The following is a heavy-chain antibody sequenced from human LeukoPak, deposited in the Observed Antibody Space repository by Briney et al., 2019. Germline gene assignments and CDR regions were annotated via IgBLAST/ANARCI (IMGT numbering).Heavy chain of an antibody. CDR2: ITSSSSYI. V-gene: IGHV3-21*01. Sequence: GGSLRLSCAASGFTFSTYTMNWVRQAPGKGLEWVSSITSSSSYIYYADSVKGRFTISRDNAKNSLYLQMNSLRAEDTAVYYCARGPSGYHNTGGQGTLVTVSS. CDR3: ARGPSGYHNT. D-gene: IGHD5-12*01. J-gene: IGHJ4*02. CDR1: GFTFSTYT.